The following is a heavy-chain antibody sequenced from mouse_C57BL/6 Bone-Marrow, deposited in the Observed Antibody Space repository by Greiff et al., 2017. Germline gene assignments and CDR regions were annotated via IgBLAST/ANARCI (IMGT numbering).Heavy chain of an antibody. CDR3: ARGAY. CDR1: GYTFTSYW. J-gene: IGHJ3*01. V-gene: IGHV1-69*01. Sequence: QVQLQQPGAELVMPGASVKLSCKASGYTFTSYWMHWVKQRPGQGLEWIGEIDPSDSYTNYTQKFKGKSTLTVDKSSSTAYMQLSSLTSEDSAVYCCARGAYWGQGTLVTVSA. CDR2: IDPSDSYT.